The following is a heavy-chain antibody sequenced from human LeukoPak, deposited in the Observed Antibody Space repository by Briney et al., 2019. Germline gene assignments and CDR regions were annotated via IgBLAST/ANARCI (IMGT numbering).Heavy chain of an antibody. CDR2: ISSNGGST. J-gene: IGHJ4*02. Sequence: GGSLRLSCSASGFTFSSYAMHWVRQAPGKGLEYVSAISSNGGSTYYADSVKGRFTISRDNAKNSLYLQMNSLRDEDSAVYYCARDPHIAAAGTIFDYWGQGTLVTVSS. CDR1: GFTFSSYA. D-gene: IGHD6-13*01. V-gene: IGHV3-64*04. CDR3: ARDPHIAAAGTIFDY.